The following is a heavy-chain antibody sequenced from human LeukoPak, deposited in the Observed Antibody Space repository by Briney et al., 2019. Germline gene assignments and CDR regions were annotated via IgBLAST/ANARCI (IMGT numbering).Heavy chain of an antibody. CDR2: MNPNSGNT. CDR3: ATDRELLFSMDV. CDR1: GYTFTSYD. Sequence: ASVKVSCKASGYTFTSYDINWVRQATGQGLEWMGWMNPNSGNTGYAQKFQGRVTMTRNTSISTAYMELSSLRSEDTAVYYCATDRELLFSMDVWGQGTTVTVSS. D-gene: IGHD1-26*01. J-gene: IGHJ6*02. V-gene: IGHV1-8*01.